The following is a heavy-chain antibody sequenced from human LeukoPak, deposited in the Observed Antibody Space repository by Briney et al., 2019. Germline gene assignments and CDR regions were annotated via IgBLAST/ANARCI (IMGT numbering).Heavy chain of an antibody. CDR3: ARAGGSTVSHSDY. CDR2: ISSSTSYV. CDR1: GFTFSSYS. D-gene: IGHD4-17*01. J-gene: IGHJ4*02. V-gene: IGHV3-21*01. Sequence: PGGSLRLSCAASGFTFSSYSMNWIRQAPGKGLEWVSSISSSTSYVYYADSVRGRFTISKDNAKNSLYLQMNSLRAEDTAVYYCARAGGSTVSHSDYWGQGTLVTVSS.